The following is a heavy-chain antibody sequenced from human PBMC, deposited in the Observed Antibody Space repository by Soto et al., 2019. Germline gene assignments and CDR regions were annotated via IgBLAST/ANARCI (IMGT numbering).Heavy chain of an antibody. CDR2: IYNAEST. CDR1: GGFISSDDSC. CDR3: ASGSSGDKVDY. Sequence: QVQLQESGPGLVESSQTLSLTCTVSGGFISSDDSCWSWIRQPPDKGLEWIGHIYNAESTYINPSLNSRVTISVDTSMTQLSLKLSSVTAADTAVYYCASGSSGDKVDYWGQGTLVTVSS. V-gene: IGHV4-30-4*01. J-gene: IGHJ4*02. D-gene: IGHD7-27*01.